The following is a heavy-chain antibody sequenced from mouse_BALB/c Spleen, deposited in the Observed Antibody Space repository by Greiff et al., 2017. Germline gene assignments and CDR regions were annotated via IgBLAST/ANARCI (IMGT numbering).Heavy chain of an antibody. CDR3: TRERRDRNIDY. CDR1: GYTFTSYW. D-gene: IGHD3-3*01. CDR2: IYPGSGST. J-gene: IGHJ2*01. V-gene: IGHV1S22*01. Sequence: LQQPGSELVRPGASVKLSCKASGYTFTSYWMHWVKQRPGQGLEWIGNIYPGSGSTNYDEKFKSKATLTVDTSSSTAYMQLSSLTSEDSAVYYGTRERRDRNIDYWGQGTTLTVSS.